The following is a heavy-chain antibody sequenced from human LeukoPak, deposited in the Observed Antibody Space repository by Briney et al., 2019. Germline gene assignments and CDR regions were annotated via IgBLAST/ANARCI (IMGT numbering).Heavy chain of an antibody. Sequence: SETLSLTCTVSGGSISSYYWSWIRQPAGKGLEWIGYIYYSGSTNYNPSLKSRVTISVDTSKNQFSLKLSSVTAADTAVYYCARDTRPDYGDYGGLYYYYCMDVWGKGTTVTVSS. V-gene: IGHV4-59*01. J-gene: IGHJ6*03. CDR3: ARDTRPDYGDYGGLYYYYCMDV. D-gene: IGHD4-17*01. CDR1: GGSISSYY. CDR2: IYYSGST.